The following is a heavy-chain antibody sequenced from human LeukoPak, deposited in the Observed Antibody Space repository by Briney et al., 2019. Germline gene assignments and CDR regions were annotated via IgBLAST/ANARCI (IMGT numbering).Heavy chain of an antibody. CDR2: TYTSGST. Sequence: KPSQTLSLTCTVSGGSISSGSYYWSWIRQPAGKGLTGFGRTYTSGSTKYNPSLKSRVTISVDTSKNQFSLKLSSVTAADTAVYYCARESYYGSGSYYNPFDYWGQGTLVTVSS. J-gene: IGHJ4*02. D-gene: IGHD3-10*01. CDR1: GGSISSGSYY. CDR3: ARESYYGSGSYYNPFDY. V-gene: IGHV4-61*02.